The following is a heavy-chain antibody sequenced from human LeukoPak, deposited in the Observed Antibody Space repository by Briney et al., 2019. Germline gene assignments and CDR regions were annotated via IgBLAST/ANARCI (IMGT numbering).Heavy chain of an antibody. J-gene: IGHJ4*02. CDR1: GFTFSNYW. Sequence: GGSLRLSCAASGFTFSNYWMSWVRQAPGKGLEWVANIKLDGSEKYYVDSVKGRFTISRDNAKNSLYLQMNSLRAEDTAVYYCARSSSDTAMVTSDYWGQGTLVTVSS. V-gene: IGHV3-7*01. D-gene: IGHD5-18*01. CDR3: ARSSSDTAMVTSDY. CDR2: IKLDGSEK.